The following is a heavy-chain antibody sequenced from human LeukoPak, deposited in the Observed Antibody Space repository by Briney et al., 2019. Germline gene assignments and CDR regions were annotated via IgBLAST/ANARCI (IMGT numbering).Heavy chain of an antibody. V-gene: IGHV3-73*01. J-gene: IGHJ4*02. CDR1: GFTFSGSA. D-gene: IGHD5-12*01. Sequence: TGGSLRLSCAASGFTFSGSAMHWVRQASGKGLEWVGRIRSKANSYATAYAASVKGRFTISRDDSKNTAYLQMNSLKTEDTAVYYYTRHPHSGYDLGNDYWGQGTLVTVSS. CDR2: IRSKANSYAT. CDR3: TRHPHSGYDLGNDY.